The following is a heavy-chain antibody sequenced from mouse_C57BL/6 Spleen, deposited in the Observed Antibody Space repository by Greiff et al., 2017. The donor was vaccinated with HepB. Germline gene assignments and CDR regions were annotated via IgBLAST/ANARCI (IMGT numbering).Heavy chain of an antibody. CDR3: AKNPITTVVASGAMDY. CDR1: GFSLTSYG. J-gene: IGHJ4*01. CDR2: IWRGGST. Sequence: VMLVESGPGLVQPSQSLSITCTVSGFSLTSYGVHWVRQSPGKGLEWLGVIWRGGSTDYNAAFMSRLSITKDNSKSQVFFKMNSLQADDTAIYYCAKNPITTVVASGAMDYWGQGTSVTVSS. D-gene: IGHD1-1*01. V-gene: IGHV2-5*01.